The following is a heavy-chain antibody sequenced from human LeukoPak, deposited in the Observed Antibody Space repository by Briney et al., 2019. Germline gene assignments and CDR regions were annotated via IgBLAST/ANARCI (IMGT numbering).Heavy chain of an antibody. Sequence: SETLSLTCTVSGGSISSYYWSWIRQPPGKGLEWIGYIYYSGSTNYNPSLKSRVTISVDTSKNQFSLKLSSVTAADTAVYYCARGSYYASGNVFDLWGQGTMVTVSS. CDR3: ARGSYYASGNVFDL. CDR2: IYYSGST. CDR1: GGSISSYY. D-gene: IGHD3-10*01. V-gene: IGHV4-59*01. J-gene: IGHJ3*01.